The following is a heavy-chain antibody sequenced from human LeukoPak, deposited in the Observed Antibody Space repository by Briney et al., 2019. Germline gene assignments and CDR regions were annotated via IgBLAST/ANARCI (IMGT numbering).Heavy chain of an antibody. D-gene: IGHD3-22*01. CDR3: AKDRAAWGGYYDSSGRYFDY. J-gene: IGHJ4*02. CDR2: INSDGSEG. CDR1: GFTFSGFW. V-gene: IGHV3-7*03. Sequence: PGGSLRLSCAVSGFTFSGFWMSWSRQAPGKGLEWVASINSDGSEGYYADVVKGRFTISRDNAKNPLYLQMNSLRAEDTALYYCAKDRAAWGGYYDSSGRYFDYWGQGTLVTVSS.